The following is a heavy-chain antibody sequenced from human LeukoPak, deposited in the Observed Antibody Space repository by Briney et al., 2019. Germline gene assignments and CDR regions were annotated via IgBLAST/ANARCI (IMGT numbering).Heavy chain of an antibody. J-gene: IGHJ5*02. Sequence: SETLSLTCAVYGGSFSGYYWSWIRQPPGEGLEWIGEINHSGSTNYNPSLKSRVTISVDTSKNQFSLKLSSVTAADTAVYYCARSRRLSESNWFDPWGQGTLVTVSS. CDR3: ARSRRLSESNWFDP. CDR1: GGSFSGYY. D-gene: IGHD6-19*01. CDR2: INHSGST. V-gene: IGHV4-34*01.